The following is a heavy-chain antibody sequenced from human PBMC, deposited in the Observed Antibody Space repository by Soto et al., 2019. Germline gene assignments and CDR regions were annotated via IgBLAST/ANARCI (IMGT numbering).Heavy chain of an antibody. CDR2: INHSGSA. V-gene: IGHV4-34*01. CDR1: GESFSDYI. Sequence: SETLSLTCAVYGESFSDYIWTWIRQTPGKGLQWIGQINHSGSASYNPSLKSRVTISVHTSNSQFSLELSSVTAADTAVYYCARDGSGWSRDHWGQGTLVTVSS. J-gene: IGHJ4*02. CDR3: ARDGSGWSRDH. D-gene: IGHD6-19*01.